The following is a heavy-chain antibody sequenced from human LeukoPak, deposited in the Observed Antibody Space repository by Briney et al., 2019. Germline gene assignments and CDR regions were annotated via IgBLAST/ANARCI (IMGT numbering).Heavy chain of an antibody. CDR2: ICYSGTT. Sequence: SETLSLTCTVSGGSISSYYWSWIRQPPGKGLEWIGDICYSGTTNYNPSLKSPVTISIDTSKNQFSLKLSSVTAADAAVYYCARGGTRDGGHYSDYWGQGTLVTVSS. V-gene: IGHV4-59*01. D-gene: IGHD2-21*02. CDR1: GGSISSYY. CDR3: ARGGTRDGGHYSDY. J-gene: IGHJ4*02.